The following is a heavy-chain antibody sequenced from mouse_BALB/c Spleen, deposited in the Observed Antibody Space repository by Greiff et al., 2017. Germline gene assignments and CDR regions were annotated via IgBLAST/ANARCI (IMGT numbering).Heavy chain of an antibody. CDR2: INPSTGYT. V-gene: IGHV1-7*01. J-gene: IGHJ3*01. CDR3: ARSAYGSPFAY. CDR1: GYTFTSYW. D-gene: IGHD1-1*01. Sequence: VKLMESGAELAKPGASVKMSCKASGYTFTSYWMHWVKQRPGQGLEWIGYINPSTGYTEYNQKFKDKATLTADKSSSTAYMQLSSLTSEDSAVYYCARSAYGSPFAYWGQGTLVTVSA.